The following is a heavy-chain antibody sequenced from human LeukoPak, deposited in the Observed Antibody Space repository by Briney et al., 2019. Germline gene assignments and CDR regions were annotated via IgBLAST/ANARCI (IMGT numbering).Heavy chain of an antibody. CDR2: IRYDGSNK. J-gene: IGHJ4*02. CDR3: ARGGRGVLDY. CDR1: GFTFSSYG. D-gene: IGHD2-8*02. V-gene: IGHV3-30*02. Sequence: GGSLRLSCAASGFTFSSYGMHWVRQAPGKGLEGVAFIRYDGSNKYYADSVKGRFTISRDNSKNTLYLQMNSLRAEDTAVYYCARGGRGVLDYWGQGTLVTVSS.